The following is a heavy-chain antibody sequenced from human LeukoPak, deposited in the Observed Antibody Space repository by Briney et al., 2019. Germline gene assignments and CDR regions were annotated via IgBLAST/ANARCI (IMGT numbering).Heavy chain of an antibody. D-gene: IGHD3-16*01. CDR3: ARITALTLSYYYYYMDV. CDR2: IYYRGST. Sequence: SETLSLTCTVSGGSISSSSYYWGWIRQPPGKGLEWIGSIYYRGSTYYNPSLKSRVTISVDTSKNQFSLKLSSVDAADTAVYYCARITALTLSYYYYYMDVWGKGTTVTVSS. CDR1: GGSISSSSYY. J-gene: IGHJ6*03. V-gene: IGHV4-39*01.